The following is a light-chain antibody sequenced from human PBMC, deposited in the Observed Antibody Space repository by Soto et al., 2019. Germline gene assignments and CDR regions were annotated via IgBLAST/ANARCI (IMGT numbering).Light chain of an antibody. CDR3: QQSYSTSIT. CDR2: AAS. V-gene: IGKV1-39*01. J-gene: IGKJ5*01. Sequence: DIQMTQSPSSLSASVGDRVTITCRASQSISSYLNWYQQKPGKAPNLLIYAASSLQSGVPSRFSGRGSGTDFTLTISSLQPEDFATYYCQQSYSTSITFGQGTRLEIK. CDR1: QSISSY.